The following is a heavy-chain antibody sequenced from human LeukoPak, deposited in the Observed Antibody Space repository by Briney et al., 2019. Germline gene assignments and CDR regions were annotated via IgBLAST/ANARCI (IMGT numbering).Heavy chain of an antibody. V-gene: IGHV3-23*01. D-gene: IGHD6-19*01. CDR2: ISGSGGTT. CDR1: GFTLSVYY. Sequence: QPGGSLRLSCAASGFTLSVYYMTCPRQATGKGLEWVSAISGSGGTTYFADSVKGRFTISRDNSRDTLYLQMNSLRAEDTAVYYCAKESGRIAVAGFAFDYWGQGTLVTVSS. CDR3: AKESGRIAVAGFAFDY. J-gene: IGHJ4*02.